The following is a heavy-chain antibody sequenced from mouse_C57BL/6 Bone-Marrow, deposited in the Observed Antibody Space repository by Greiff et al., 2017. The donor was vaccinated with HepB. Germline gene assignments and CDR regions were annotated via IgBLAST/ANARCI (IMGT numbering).Heavy chain of an antibody. V-gene: IGHV1-69*01. Sequence: QVQLQQPGAELVMPGASVKLSCKASGYTFTSYWMHWVKQRPGQGLEWIGEIDPSDSYTNYNQKFKGKSTLTVDKSSSTAYMQLSSLTSEDSAVYYCARRSAVTGTVFAYWGQGTLVTVSA. CDR3: ARRSAVTGTVFAY. J-gene: IGHJ3*01. CDR2: IDPSDSYT. D-gene: IGHD4-1*01. CDR1: GYTFTSYW.